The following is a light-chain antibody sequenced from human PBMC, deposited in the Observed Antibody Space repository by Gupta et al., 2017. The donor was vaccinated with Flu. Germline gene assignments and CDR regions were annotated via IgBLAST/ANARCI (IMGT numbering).Light chain of an antibody. Sequence: ATLSCRASQSVSSSSLAWYQQKPGQAPRLLIYGASSRATGTPDRFSSSGSATDFSLTISRLEPEDFAVYYCQQYGSSPLTWTFGQGTKVEIK. CDR2: GAS. CDR3: QQYGSSPLTWT. V-gene: IGKV3-20*01. J-gene: IGKJ1*01. CDR1: QSVSSSS.